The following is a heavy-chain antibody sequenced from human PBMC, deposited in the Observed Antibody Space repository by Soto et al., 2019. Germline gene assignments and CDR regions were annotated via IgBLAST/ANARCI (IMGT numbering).Heavy chain of an antibody. V-gene: IGHV1-8*01. CDR2: MNPNSGNT. CDR1: GYTFTSYD. J-gene: IGHJ3*02. Sequence: ASVKVSCKASGYTFTSYDINWVRRATGQGLEWMGWMNPNSGNTGYAQKFQGRVTMTRNTSISTAYMELSSLRSEDTAVYYCARADCRCGSCYSRTDAFDSSGKGKMVTV. D-gene: IGHD2-15*01. CDR3: ARADCRCGSCYSRTDAFDS.